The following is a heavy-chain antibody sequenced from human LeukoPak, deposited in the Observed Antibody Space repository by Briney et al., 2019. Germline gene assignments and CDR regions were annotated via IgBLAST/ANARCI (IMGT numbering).Heavy chain of an antibody. J-gene: IGHJ4*02. V-gene: IGHV1-2*02. CDR2: INPSSGGT. CDR1: GYTFTGYY. CDR3: ARGCNDFWSGYYSD. Sequence: ASVKVSCKASGYTFTGYYMHWVRQAPGQGLEWMGWINPSSGGTNYAQKFQGRVTMTRDTSISTAYMEMSRLRSDDTAVYYCARGCNDFWSGYYSDWGQGTLVTVFS. D-gene: IGHD3-3*01.